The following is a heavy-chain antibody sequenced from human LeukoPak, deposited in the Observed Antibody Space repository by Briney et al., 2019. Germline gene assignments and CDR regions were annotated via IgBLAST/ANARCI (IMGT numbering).Heavy chain of an antibody. D-gene: IGHD2-21*01. Sequence: ASVKVSCKASGYTVTNYYMHWVRQAPGQGLEWMGMINPSISSRTYAQKFQGRVTVTSDTSTSTAYMEVSSLRSEDTAIYYCARSGMWFSTNDWGQGTLVTVPS. V-gene: IGHV1-46*01. CDR3: ARSGMWFSTND. J-gene: IGHJ4*02. CDR2: INPSISSR. CDR1: GYTVTNYY.